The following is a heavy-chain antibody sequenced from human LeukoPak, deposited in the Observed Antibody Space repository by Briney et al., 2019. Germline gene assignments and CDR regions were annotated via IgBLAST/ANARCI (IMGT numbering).Heavy chain of an antibody. CDR3: ATGAYFDWLLGIGDSYYYGMDV. V-gene: IGHV4-31*03. D-gene: IGHD3-9*01. J-gene: IGHJ6*02. Sequence: SSQTLSLTCTVSGGSISSGGYYWSWIRQHPGKGLEWIGYIYYSGSTYYNPSLKSRVTISVDTSKNQFSLKLSSVTAADTAVYYCATGAYFDWLLGIGDSYYYGMDVWGQGTTVTVSS. CDR2: IYYSGST. CDR1: GGSISSGGYY.